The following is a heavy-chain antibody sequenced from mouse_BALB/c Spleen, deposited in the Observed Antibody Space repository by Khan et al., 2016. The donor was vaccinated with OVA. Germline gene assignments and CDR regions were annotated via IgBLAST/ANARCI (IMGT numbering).Heavy chain of an antibody. D-gene: IGHD1-1*01. Sequence: EVQLVESGPGLVKPSQSLSLTCTVTGYSITSGYAWNWIRQFPGNKLEWMGYISYSGGTSYNPSLKSRISITRDISKNQFFLQLNSVTTEDTATYYCARGKYYGYYFDYWGQGTPLTVSS. CDR2: ISYSGGT. CDR3: ARGKYYGYYFDY. J-gene: IGHJ2*01. V-gene: IGHV3-2*02. CDR1: GYSITSGYA.